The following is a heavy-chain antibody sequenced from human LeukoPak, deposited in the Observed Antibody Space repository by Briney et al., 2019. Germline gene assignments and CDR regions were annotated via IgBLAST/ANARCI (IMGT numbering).Heavy chain of an antibody. J-gene: IGHJ4*02. CDR2: IYSGGST. CDR1: GFTVSSNY. V-gene: IGHV3-53*01. CDR3: ARLDHYGSGSYS. Sequence: GGSLRLSCAASGFTVSSNYMSLVRQAPGKGLEWVSVIYSGGSTYYADSVKGRFTISRDNSKNTLYLQMNSLRAEDTAVYYCARLDHYGSGSYSWGQGTLVTVSS. D-gene: IGHD3-10*01.